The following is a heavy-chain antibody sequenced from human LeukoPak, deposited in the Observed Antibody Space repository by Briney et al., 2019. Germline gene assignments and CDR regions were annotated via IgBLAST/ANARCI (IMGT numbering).Heavy chain of an antibody. CDR1: GGSVSSYY. CDR3: AREGPQGRTPNWFDP. Sequence: NPSETLSRTCTVSGGSVSSYYWSWIRQPAGKGLEWIGRIYTTGSTNYNPSLKSRVTMSVETSKNQFSLKLNSVTAADTAVYYCAREGPQGRTPNWFDPWGQGTLVTVSP. D-gene: IGHD2-15*01. CDR2: IYTTGST. V-gene: IGHV4-4*07. J-gene: IGHJ5*02.